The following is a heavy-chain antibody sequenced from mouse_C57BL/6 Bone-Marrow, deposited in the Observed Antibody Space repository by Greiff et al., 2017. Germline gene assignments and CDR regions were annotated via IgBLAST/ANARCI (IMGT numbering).Heavy chain of an antibody. CDR3: ARMGDGYYDYAMDY. Sequence: QVTLKESGPGILQPSQTLSLTCSFSGFSLSTFGMGVGWLRQPPGKGLEWLAHIWWDDDKYYNPALKRRLTISKDTSKNQVFLKIANVDTADTATYYCARMGDGYYDYAMDYWGQGTSVTVSS. V-gene: IGHV8-8*01. D-gene: IGHD2-3*01. J-gene: IGHJ4*01. CDR1: GFSLSTFGMG. CDR2: IWWDDDK.